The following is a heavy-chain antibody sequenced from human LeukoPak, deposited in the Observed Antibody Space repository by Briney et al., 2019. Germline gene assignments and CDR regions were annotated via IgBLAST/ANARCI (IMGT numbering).Heavy chain of an antibody. CDR1: GGSFSGYY. V-gene: IGHV4-34*01. D-gene: IGHD3-9*01. J-gene: IGHJ3*02. Sequence: SSETLSLTCAVYGGSFSGYYWSWIRQPPGKGLEWIGEINHSGSTNYNPSLKSRVTISVDTSKNQFSLKLSSVTAADTAVYYCARDRGDILTGYLDAFDIWGQGTVVTVSS. CDR2: INHSGST. CDR3: ARDRGDILTGYLDAFDI.